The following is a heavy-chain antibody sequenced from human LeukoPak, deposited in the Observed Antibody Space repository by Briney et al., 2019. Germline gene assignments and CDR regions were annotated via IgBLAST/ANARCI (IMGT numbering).Heavy chain of an antibody. J-gene: IGHJ4*02. CDR3: ARDSCSGGSCYWHY. D-gene: IGHD2-15*01. CDR1: GGSISSYY. V-gene: IGHV4-59*01. Sequence: SETLSLTCTVSGGSISSYYWSWTRQPPWKGLEWVGYIYYSGSTNYNPSLKSRVTISVDTSKNQFSLKLSSVTAADTAVYYCARDSCSGGSCYWHYWGQGTLVTVSS. CDR2: IYYSGST.